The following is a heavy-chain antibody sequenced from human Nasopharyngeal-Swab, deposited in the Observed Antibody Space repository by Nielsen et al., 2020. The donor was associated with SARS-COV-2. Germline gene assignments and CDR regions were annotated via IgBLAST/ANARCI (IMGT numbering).Heavy chain of an antibody. V-gene: IGHV4-39*01. CDR3: TQDVLLWFGELYGGNWFDP. J-gene: IGHJ5*02. CDR2: IYYSGST. CDR1: GGSISSSSYY. D-gene: IGHD3-10*01. Sequence: SETLSLTCTVSGGSISSSSYYWGWTRQPPGKGLEWIGSIYYSGSTYYNPSLKSRVTISVDTSKNQFSLKLSSVTAADTAVYYCTQDVLLWFGELYGGNWFDPWGQGTLVTVSS.